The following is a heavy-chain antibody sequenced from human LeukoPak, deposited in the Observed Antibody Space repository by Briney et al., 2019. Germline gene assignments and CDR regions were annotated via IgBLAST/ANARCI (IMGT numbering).Heavy chain of an antibody. J-gene: IGHJ6*02. V-gene: IGHV3-73*01. CDR3: SRFDLYYDGSNYASDGLDV. D-gene: IGHD3-22*01. CDR2: IRIKADNYAT. Sequence: PGGSLRLSCAASGFTFSGSAVHWVRQASGKGLEWLGRIRIKADNYATAYSASVKGRFTISRDDSKNSAYLQMDSLKTEDTAVYYCSRFDLYYDGSNYASDGLDVWGQGTTVTVSS. CDR1: GFTFSGSA.